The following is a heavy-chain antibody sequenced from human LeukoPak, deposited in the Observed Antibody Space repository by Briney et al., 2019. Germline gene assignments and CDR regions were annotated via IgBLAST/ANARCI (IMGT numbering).Heavy chain of an antibody. CDR1: GFTFSTYN. Sequence: PGGPLRLSCSASGFTFSTYNMNRVRQAPGKGLEWVSFIGTSSGDIYYADSVKGRFTIYRDNAKKSLYLQMNSLRDEDTAVYYCARNLDSWGQGALVTVSS. J-gene: IGHJ5*01. CDR3: ARNLDS. CDR2: IGTSSGDI. V-gene: IGHV3-48*02.